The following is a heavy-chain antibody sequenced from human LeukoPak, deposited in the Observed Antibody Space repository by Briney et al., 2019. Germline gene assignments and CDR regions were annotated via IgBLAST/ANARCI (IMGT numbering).Heavy chain of an antibody. CDR2: INPSGGST. D-gene: IGHD3-10*01. J-gene: IGHJ4*02. Sequence: ASVKVSCKASGYTFTSYYMHWVRQAPGQGLEWMGIINPSGGSTSYAQKFQGRVTMTRDTSTSTVYMELSSLRSEDTAVYYCANPGEALLFDYWGQGTLVTVSS. CDR3: ANPGEALLFDY. V-gene: IGHV1-46*01. CDR1: GYTFTSYY.